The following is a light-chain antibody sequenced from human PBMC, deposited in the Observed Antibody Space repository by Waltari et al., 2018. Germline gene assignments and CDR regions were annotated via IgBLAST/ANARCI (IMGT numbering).Light chain of an antibody. Sequence: EIVMTQSPATLSVSPGERVTLSCRASRSVTSNLACYQKRPGQDPRLLSDGASTRATGIPARFSGSGSGTEFTLTITSVQSEDFGFYYCQQFHSWPPLFGPGTKVDV. CDR3: QQFHSWPPL. CDR1: RSVTSN. CDR2: GAS. V-gene: IGKV3-15*01. J-gene: IGKJ3*01.